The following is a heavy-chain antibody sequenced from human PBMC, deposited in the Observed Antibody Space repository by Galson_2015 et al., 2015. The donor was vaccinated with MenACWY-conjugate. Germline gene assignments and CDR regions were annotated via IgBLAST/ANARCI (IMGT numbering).Heavy chain of an antibody. CDR3: TSHKPDSWGGLLFHYYMDV. J-gene: IGHJ6*03. V-gene: IGHV3-15*01. CDR2: IKSQSDGGKT. D-gene: IGHD2-21*01. Sequence: SLRLSCAGSASTVSNAYMSWVRQAPGKGLEWVGRIKSQSDGGKTDYAAPVKGRFTISRDDLKNTLYLQMNSLQIEDTAVYYCTSHKPDSWGGLLFHYYMDVWGKGTTVTVSS. CDR1: ASTVSNAY.